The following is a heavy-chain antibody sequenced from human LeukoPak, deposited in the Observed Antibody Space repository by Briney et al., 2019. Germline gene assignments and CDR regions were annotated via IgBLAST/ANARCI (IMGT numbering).Heavy chain of an antibody. CDR2: IYYSGST. J-gene: IGHJ4*02. CDR3: ARDQWLAPFDY. V-gene: IGHV4-39*07. Sequence: SETLSLTCTVSGGSISSSSYYWGWIRQPPGKGLEWIGSIYYSGSTYYNPSLKSRVTISVDTSKNQFSLKLSSVTAADTAVYYCARDQWLAPFDYWGQGTLVTVSS. D-gene: IGHD6-19*01. CDR1: GGSISSSSYY.